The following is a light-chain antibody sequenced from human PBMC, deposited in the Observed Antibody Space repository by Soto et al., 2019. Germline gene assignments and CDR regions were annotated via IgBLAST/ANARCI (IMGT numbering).Light chain of an antibody. V-gene: IGLV2-14*03. CDR3: TSYTSSSTVV. Sequence: QSALTQPASVSGSPGQSITISCTGTSSDVGGFYYVSWYQHHPGKAPKPIIFDVSNRPSGVSNRFSGSKSGNTASLTISGLQAEDEADYYCTSYTSSSTVVFGGGTKLTVL. CDR1: SSDVGGFYY. CDR2: DVS. J-gene: IGLJ2*01.